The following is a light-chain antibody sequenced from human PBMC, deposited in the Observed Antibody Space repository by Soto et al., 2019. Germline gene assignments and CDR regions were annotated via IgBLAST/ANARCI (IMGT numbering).Light chain of an antibody. CDR2: AAS. Sequence: IQMTQSPSSLSASVGDRVTISCRASQSISSYLNWYQQKPGKAPKLLIYAASSLQSGVPSRFSGSGSGTDFTVTISSLQPEDFATYYCQQSYSTPQTFGQGTKVDIK. CDR1: QSISSY. V-gene: IGKV1-39*01. CDR3: QQSYSTPQT. J-gene: IGKJ1*01.